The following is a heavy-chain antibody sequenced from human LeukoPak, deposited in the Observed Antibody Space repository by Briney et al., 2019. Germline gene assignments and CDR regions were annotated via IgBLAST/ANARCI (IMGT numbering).Heavy chain of an antibody. CDR3: ARGTITTVTDS. Sequence: SGTLSLTCAVSGGSISSSNWWSWVRQPPGKGLEWIGEIYHSGNTNYNPSLESRVTISVDESKTHFSLRLESVTAADTAVYYCARGTITTVTDSWGPGTLVTVSS. CDR2: IYHSGNT. D-gene: IGHD4-17*01. CDR1: GGSISSSNW. J-gene: IGHJ4*02. V-gene: IGHV4-4*02.